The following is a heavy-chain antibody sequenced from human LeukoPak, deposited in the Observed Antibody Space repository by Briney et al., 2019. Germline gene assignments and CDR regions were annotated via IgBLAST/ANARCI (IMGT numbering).Heavy chain of an antibody. Sequence: SETLSLTCTVSGYSISSGYYWGWIRQPPGKGLEWIGSISHSGSTYYNPSLKGRVTISVDTSKNQFSLKLSSVTAADTAVYYCARDLDYYDSSGYYYNSAFDIWGQGTMVTVSS. CDR1: GYSISSGYY. V-gene: IGHV4-38-2*02. D-gene: IGHD3-22*01. CDR2: ISHSGST. CDR3: ARDLDYYDSSGYYYNSAFDI. J-gene: IGHJ3*02.